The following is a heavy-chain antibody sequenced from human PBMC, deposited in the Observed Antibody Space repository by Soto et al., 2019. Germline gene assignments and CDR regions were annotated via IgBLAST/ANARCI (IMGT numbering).Heavy chain of an antibody. D-gene: IGHD2-15*01. CDR2: IYYSGST. J-gene: IGHJ6*03. Sequence: SETLPLTCTVSGGNISSYYWSWIRQPPGKGLEWIGYIYYSGSTNYNPSLKSRVTISVDTSKNQFSLKLSSVTAADTAVYYCASGGYCSGGSCYSPVSSYYYMDVWGKGTTVTVSS. CDR1: GGNISSYY. V-gene: IGHV4-59*08. CDR3: ASGGYCSGGSCYSPVSSYYYMDV.